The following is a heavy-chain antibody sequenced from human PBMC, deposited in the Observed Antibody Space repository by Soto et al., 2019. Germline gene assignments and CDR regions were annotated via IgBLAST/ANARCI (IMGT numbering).Heavy chain of an antibody. Sequence: SGTKSLTCTVSDGSIRDGGYYWICIRQHPGKGLEWIGYIYHSGRTNYNPSLKSRVTISVDTSKNQFSLKLSSVTAADKAVNYCARSGHLLDSWGQGILVTVSS. CDR3: ARSGHLLDS. V-gene: IGHV4-31*03. CDR2: IYHSGRT. J-gene: IGHJ4*02. D-gene: IGHD3-10*01. CDR1: DGSIRDGGYY.